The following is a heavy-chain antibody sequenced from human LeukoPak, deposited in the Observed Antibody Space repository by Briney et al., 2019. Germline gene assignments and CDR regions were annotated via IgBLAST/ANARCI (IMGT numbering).Heavy chain of an antibody. V-gene: IGHV1-18*01. CDR2: ISAYNGNT. CDR3: ARLGQEYYYYYYMYV. CDR1: GYTFTSYG. Sequence: ASVKVSCKASGYTFTSYGISWVRQAPGQGLEWMGWISAYNGNTNYAQKLQGRVTMTTDTSTSTAYMELRSLRSDDTAVYYCARLGQEYYYYYYMYVWGKGTTVTVSS. J-gene: IGHJ6*03.